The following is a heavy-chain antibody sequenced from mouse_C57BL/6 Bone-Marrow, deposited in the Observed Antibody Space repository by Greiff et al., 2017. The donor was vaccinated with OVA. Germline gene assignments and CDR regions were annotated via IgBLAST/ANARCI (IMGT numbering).Heavy chain of an antibody. CDR3: FPSGTIDY. V-gene: IGHV14-4*01. CDR1: GFNIKDDY. J-gene: IGHJ2*01. D-gene: IGHD4-1*01. CDR2: IDPENGDT. Sequence: EVKLMESGAELVRPGASVKVSCTASGFNIKDDYMHWVKQRPEQGLEWIGWIDPENGDTEYASKFQGKATITADTSSNTAYLQLSSLTSEDTAVYYCFPSGTIDYWGQGTTLTVSS.